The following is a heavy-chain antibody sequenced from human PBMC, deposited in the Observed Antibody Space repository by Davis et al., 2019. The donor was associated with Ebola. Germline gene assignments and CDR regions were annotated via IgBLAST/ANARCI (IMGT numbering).Heavy chain of an antibody. CDR2: IYYSGST. D-gene: IGHD5-18*01. CDR3: ARHEGIQLWLRWFDP. V-gene: IGHV4-39*01. J-gene: IGHJ5*02. CDR1: GGSISSSTYY. Sequence: SETLSLTCTVSGGSISSSTYYWGWIRQLTGKGLEWIGSIYYSGSTYYNPSLKSRVTISVDTSKNQFALKLSSVTAADTAVYYCARHEGIQLWLRWFDPWGQGTLVTVSS.